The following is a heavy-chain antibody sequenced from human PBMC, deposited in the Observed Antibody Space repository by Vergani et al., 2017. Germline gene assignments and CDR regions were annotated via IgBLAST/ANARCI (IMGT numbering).Heavy chain of an antibody. CDR3: ARRTTGTTLPSKDENWFDP. D-gene: IGHD1-1*01. Sequence: EVQLVQSGAEVKTPGESLKISCKGSGYSFTSYWIGWVRQMPGKGLEWMGIIYPGDSDTRYSPSFQGQVTISADKSISTAYLQWSSLKASDTAMYYCARRTTGTTLPSKDENWFDPWGQGTLVTVSS. CDR1: GYSFTSYW. V-gene: IGHV5-51*03. J-gene: IGHJ5*02. CDR2: IYPGDSDT.